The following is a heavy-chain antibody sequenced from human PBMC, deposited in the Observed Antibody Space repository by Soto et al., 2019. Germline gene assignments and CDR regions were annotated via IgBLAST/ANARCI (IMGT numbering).Heavy chain of an antibody. CDR1: DHG. D-gene: IGHD3-10*01. Sequence: DHGCSWIRKTPEKGLEWIGYIFYSGSTYYNPSLKSRVTISVDTSKNQFSLKLSSVTAADTAVYYCARGGLAYGYYGMAVRGKGTTVT. J-gene: IGHJ6*04. CDR2: IFYSGST. V-gene: IGHV4-30-4*01. CDR3: ARGGLAYGYYGMAV.